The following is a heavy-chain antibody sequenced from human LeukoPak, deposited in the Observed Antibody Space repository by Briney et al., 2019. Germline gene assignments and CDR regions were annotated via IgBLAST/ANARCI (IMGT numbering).Heavy chain of an antibody. CDR2: ISGSGGST. CDR1: GFTFNTCA. D-gene: IGHD2-8*02. V-gene: IGHV3-23*01. Sequence: GGSLRLSCAASGFTFNTCAMSWVRQAPGKGLEWVSSISGSGGSTYHADSVKGRFTISRDNSKNTVYLQMNSLRAEDTAIYYCATYRQVLLPFESWGQGTLVTVSS. J-gene: IGHJ4*02. CDR3: ATYRQVLLPFES.